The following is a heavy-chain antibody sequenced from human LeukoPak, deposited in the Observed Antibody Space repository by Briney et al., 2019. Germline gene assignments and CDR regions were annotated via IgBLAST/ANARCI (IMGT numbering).Heavy chain of an antibody. CDR2: INPNSGGT. V-gene: IGHV1-2*04. CDR1: GYTFTGYY. CDR3: ARGGGLGYCSGGSCLGLDY. J-gene: IGHJ4*02. Sequence: GASVKVSCKASGYTFTGYYMHWVRQAPGQGLEWMGWINPNSGGTNYAQKFQGWVTMTRDTSISTAYMELSRLRSDDTAVYYCARGGGLGYCSGGSCLGLDYWGQGTLVTVSS. D-gene: IGHD2-15*01.